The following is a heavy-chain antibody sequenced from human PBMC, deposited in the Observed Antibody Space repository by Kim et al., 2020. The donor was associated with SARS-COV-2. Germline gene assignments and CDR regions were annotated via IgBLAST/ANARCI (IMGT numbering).Heavy chain of an antibody. V-gene: IGHV1-69*02. Sequence: QKFQGRVTITADKSTSTAYMELSSLRSEDTAVYYCATWALVPGYYYGMDVWGQGTTVTVSS. J-gene: IGHJ6*02. D-gene: IGHD6-13*01. CDR3: ATWALVPGYYYGMDV.